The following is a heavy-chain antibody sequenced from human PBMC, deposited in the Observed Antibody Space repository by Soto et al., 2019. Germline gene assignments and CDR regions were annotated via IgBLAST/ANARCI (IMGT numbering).Heavy chain of an antibody. J-gene: IGHJ3*02. Sequence: GGSLRLSCAASGFTFKSFSMNWVRQAPGKGLEWVSYISSSSSTIYYADSVKGRFTISRDNAKNSLFLQMNSLRDEDTAVYYCVRDSYIYGLQDDAFDIWGQGTMVTVSS. CDR3: VRDSYIYGLQDDAFDI. V-gene: IGHV3-48*02. CDR1: GFTFKSFS. CDR2: ISSSSSTI. D-gene: IGHD3-3*02.